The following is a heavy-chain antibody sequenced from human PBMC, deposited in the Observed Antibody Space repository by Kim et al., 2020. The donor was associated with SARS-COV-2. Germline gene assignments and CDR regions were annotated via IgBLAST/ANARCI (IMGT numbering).Heavy chain of an antibody. D-gene: IGHD3-22*01. CDR2: VYSSANT. CDR1: GASISSYH. J-gene: IGHJ5*01. V-gene: IGHV4-4*07. CDR3: AKGKASHSDNRGSFKDNW. Sequence: SETLSLTCTVSGASISSYHWSWIRQPAGKGLEWIGRVYSSANTIYNPSLKSRVTMSLDTSNNQLSLKLSSVTAADTAVYYCAKGKASHSDNRGSFKDNW.